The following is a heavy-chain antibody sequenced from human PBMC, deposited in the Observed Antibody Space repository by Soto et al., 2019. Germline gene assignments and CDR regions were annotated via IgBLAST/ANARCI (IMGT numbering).Heavy chain of an antibody. CDR2: FLASGGNT. V-gene: IGHV1-46*01. Sequence: ASVKVSCMASGYSFFSYYIHWMRQAPGQGLEWMGRFLASGGNTFYAQRFRGRVSMTRDKSSKNIVSLELTSLAADDTVVYYGARGGATIFGVFDSWGQGTRVTVSS. CDR3: ARGGATIFGVFDS. D-gene: IGHD3-3*02. J-gene: IGHJ4*02. CDR1: GYSFFSYY.